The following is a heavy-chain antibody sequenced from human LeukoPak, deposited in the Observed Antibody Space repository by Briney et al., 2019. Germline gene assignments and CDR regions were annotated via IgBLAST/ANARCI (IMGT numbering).Heavy chain of an antibody. CDR2: IYYSGST. CDR3: ARLSGVFGENDY. Sequence: SETLSLTCTVSGGSISSYYWSWIRQPPGKGLEWIGYIYYSGSTNYNPSLKSRVTISVDTSKNQFSLKLSSVTAADTAVYYCARLSGVFGENDYWGQGTLVTVSS. CDR1: GGSISSYY. D-gene: IGHD4-17*01. V-gene: IGHV4-59*08. J-gene: IGHJ4*02.